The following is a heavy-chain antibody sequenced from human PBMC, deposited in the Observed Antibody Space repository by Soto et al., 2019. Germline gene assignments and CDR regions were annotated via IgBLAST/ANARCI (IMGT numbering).Heavy chain of an antibody. CDR1: GGSFSSDA. CDR3: ARDVSLNYYDNTYFYYGMDV. V-gene: IGHV1-69*01. D-gene: IGHD3-22*01. J-gene: IGHJ6*02. CDR2: INPFFKGT. Sequence: QVQLVQSGAEVKMPGSSVKVSCKASGGSFSSDAISWVRQAPDQGLGGRGGINPFFKGTKYAQRFQGRVTITADDSTSTAYMDLTSLTYEDTAVYYCARDVSLNYYDNTYFYYGMDVWGQGTTVTVSS.